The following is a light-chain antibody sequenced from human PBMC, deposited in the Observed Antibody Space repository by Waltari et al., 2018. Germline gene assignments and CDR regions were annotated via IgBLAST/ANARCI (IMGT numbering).Light chain of an antibody. V-gene: IGLV3-21*04. J-gene: IGLJ1*01. CDR2: YDR. CDR3: HVWHPHVDPGV. CDR1: NIGTYS. Sequence: SYVVTQPPSVSVAPGETATITCGGDNIGTYSVHWYQQKAGQAPVLVIFYDRDRPPGIPERFSGSNAGNTATLTIGRVEAGDEARYYCHVWHPHVDPGVFGTGTEVTVL.